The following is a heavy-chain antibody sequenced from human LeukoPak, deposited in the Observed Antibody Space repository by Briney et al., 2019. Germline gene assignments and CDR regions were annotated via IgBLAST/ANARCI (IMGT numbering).Heavy chain of an antibody. CDR1: GYTFTNYA. Sequence: WASVKVSCKASGYTFTNYAMHWLRQAPGQRREWMGWINAANGDTNYSQEFQGRLTLTRDTSASTTYMELSSLRSEDMAVYFCARVLPGGPFDYWGQGTLVTVSS. D-gene: IGHD3-10*01. J-gene: IGHJ4*02. CDR2: INAANGDT. CDR3: ARVLPGGPFDY. V-gene: IGHV1-3*03.